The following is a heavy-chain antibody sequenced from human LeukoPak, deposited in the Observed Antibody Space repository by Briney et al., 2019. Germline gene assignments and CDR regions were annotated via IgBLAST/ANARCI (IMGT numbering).Heavy chain of an antibody. CDR3: AREVKGYDSSGYSPDY. V-gene: IGHV1-46*01. D-gene: IGHD3-22*01. CDR1: GYTFTGYY. J-gene: IGHJ4*02. Sequence: ASVKVSCKASGYTFTGYYMHWVRQAPGQGLEWMGIINPSGGSTSYAQKFQGRVTMTRDMSTSTVYMELSSLRSEDTAVYYCAREVKGYDSSGYSPDYWGQGTLVTISS. CDR2: INPSGGST.